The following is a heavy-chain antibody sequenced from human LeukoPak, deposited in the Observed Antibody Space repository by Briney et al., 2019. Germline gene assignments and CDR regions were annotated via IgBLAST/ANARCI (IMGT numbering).Heavy chain of an antibody. CDR3: ARDFPVYYDFWSGYIDY. V-gene: IGHV3-21*01. Sequence: GGSLRLSCAASGFTFSSYWVSWVRQAPGKGLEWVSSISTSSSYIYYADSVKGRFTISRDNAKNSLYLQMNSLRAEDTAVYYCARDFPVYYDFWSGYIDYWGQGTLVTVSS. CDR1: GFTFSSYW. CDR2: ISTSSSYI. J-gene: IGHJ4*02. D-gene: IGHD3-3*01.